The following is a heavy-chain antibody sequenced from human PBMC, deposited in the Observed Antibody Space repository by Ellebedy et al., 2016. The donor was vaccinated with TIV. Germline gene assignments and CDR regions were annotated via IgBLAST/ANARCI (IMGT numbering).Heavy chain of an antibody. CDR1: GFTFSHYW. Sequence: GGSLRLSCAASGFTFSHYWMNWVRQAPGKGLEWVAFINPDGTRKFYVDSVKGRFTISRDNAKDSLYLQMSSLRAEDTALYYCARDGYAYATDVWGQGTTVTVSS. V-gene: IGHV3-7*01. CDR2: INPDGTRK. J-gene: IGHJ6*02. D-gene: IGHD5-18*01. CDR3: ARDGYAYATDV.